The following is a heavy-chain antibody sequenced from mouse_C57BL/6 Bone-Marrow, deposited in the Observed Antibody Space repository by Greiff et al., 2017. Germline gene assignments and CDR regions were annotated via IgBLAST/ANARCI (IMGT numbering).Heavy chain of an antibody. J-gene: IGHJ4*01. CDR3: FRLRRAMDY. V-gene: IGHV1-74*01. D-gene: IGHD2-4*01. Sequence: VKLQQPGAELVKPGASVKVSCKASGYTFTSYWMHWVQQRPGQGLEWLGRIHTSDSDTNYNQKVKGKATLTVDKSSITAYMQLSSLTSDDSAVYYCFRLRRAMDYWGQGTSVTVSS. CDR2: IHTSDSDT. CDR1: GYTFTSYW.